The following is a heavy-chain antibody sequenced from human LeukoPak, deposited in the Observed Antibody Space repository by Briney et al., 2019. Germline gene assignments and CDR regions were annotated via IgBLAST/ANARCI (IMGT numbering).Heavy chain of an antibody. CDR2: IYYSGST. J-gene: IGHJ4*02. V-gene: IGHV4-59*08. CDR3: ARSHDYGDYVEY. Sequence: PSEILSLTCTVSGGSISRYYWSWIRQPPGKGLEWIGYIYYSGSTNYNPSLKSRVTISVDTSKNQFSLKLNSVTAADTAVYFCARSHDYGDYVEYWGQGTLVTVSS. D-gene: IGHD4-17*01. CDR1: GGSISRYY.